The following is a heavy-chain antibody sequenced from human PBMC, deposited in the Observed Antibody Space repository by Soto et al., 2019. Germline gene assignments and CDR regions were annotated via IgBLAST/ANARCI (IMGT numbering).Heavy chain of an antibody. CDR2: ISSSSTTI. Sequence: EVQLVESGGGLVQPGGSLRLSCEASGFTLRSYSMTWVRQAPGKGLERVSYISSSSTTIYYADSMKGRFTISRDNAKNSLYLQMNSLRAEDTALYYCARNWATYFDFRGQGTLVTVSS. D-gene: IGHD7-27*01. CDR1: GFTLRSYS. J-gene: IGHJ4*02. CDR3: ARNWATYFDF. V-gene: IGHV3-48*01.